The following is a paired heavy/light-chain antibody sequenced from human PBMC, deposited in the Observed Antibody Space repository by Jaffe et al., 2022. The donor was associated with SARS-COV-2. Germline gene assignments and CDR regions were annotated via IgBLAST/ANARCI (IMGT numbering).Light chain of an antibody. CDR3: GTWDSSLTAGQV. CDR1: TSNIGNNY. J-gene: IGLJ3*02. Sequence: QSVLTQPPSVSAAPGQKVTISCSGSTSNIGNNYVAWYQQLPGTAPKLLIYENNKRPSGIPDRFSGSKSGTSATLGITGLQTGDEADYYCGTWDSSLTAGQVFGGGTKLTVL. V-gene: IGLV1-51*02. CDR2: ENN.
Heavy chain of an antibody. D-gene: IGHD1-26*01. CDR1: GYIFTSYW. CDR3: ARTPRIVGTTDFGY. Sequence: EVQLVQSGAEMKKPGESLRISCKGSGYIFTSYWISWVRQMPGKGLEWMGRIDPSDSYINYSPSFQGHVTISADKSISTIYLQWSSLEASDTAMYYCARTPRIVGTTDFGYWGQGTLVTVSS. J-gene: IGHJ4*02. V-gene: IGHV5-10-1*03. CDR2: IDPSDSYI.